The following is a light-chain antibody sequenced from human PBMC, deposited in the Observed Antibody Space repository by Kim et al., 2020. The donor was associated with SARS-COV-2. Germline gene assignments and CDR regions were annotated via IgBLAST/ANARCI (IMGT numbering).Light chain of an antibody. CDR1: QNILYSSNNKNF. CDR2: WAT. V-gene: IGKV4-1*01. J-gene: IGKJ4*01. CDR3: QQYYSFPPS. Sequence: EIVMTQSPDSLAVSLGERATINCKSSQNILYSSNNKNFLGWYQKKPGQPPKLLFYWATTRQYGVPDRFSASESGTDFTLIIGSLQAEDVAVYYCQQYYSFPPSFGGGTKVDIK.